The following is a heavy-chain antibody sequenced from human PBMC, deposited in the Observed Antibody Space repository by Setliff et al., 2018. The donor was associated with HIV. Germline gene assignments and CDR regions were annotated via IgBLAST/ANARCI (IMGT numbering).Heavy chain of an antibody. V-gene: IGHV6-1*01. CDR2: TYYRSKWHN. CDR3: ARGALGRYSSSWEEYFQH. J-gene: IGHJ1*01. Sequence: SQTLSLTCAISGDGVSSNSAAWNWIRQSPSRGLEWLGRTYYRSKWHNDYAVSVKSRITINPDTSKNQFSLQLNSVTPEDTAVYYCARGALGRYSSSWEEYFQHWGQGTLVTVSS. D-gene: IGHD6-13*01. CDR1: GDGVSSNSAA.